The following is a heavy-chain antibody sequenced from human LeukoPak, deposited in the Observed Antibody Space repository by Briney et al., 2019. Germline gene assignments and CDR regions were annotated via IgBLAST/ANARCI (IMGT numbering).Heavy chain of an antibody. Sequence: SETLSLTCTVSGGSISNSIYYWGWIRQPPVKGLGWLGYVSYRESTWYNPSLKSRLTISGDTSKNQFSLEVRSVSGVDTAVYYCARILYCGGDFHKIDSWGQGTLVTVSS. V-gene: IGHV4-39*07. CDR2: VSYREST. CDR3: ARILYCGGDFHKIDS. J-gene: IGHJ4*02. D-gene: IGHD2-21*02. CDR1: GGSISNSIYY.